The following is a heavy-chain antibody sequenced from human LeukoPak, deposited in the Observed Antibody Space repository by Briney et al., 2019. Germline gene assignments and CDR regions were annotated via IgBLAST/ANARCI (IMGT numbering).Heavy chain of an antibody. D-gene: IGHD2-2*01. Sequence: GGSLRLCCAASGFTFSSYAMSWVRQAAGKGLEWVSAISGSGGSTYYADSVKGRFTISRDNSKNTLYLQMHSLRAEDTAVYYCAKDQFQLLTIYFDYWGQGTLVTVSS. CDR1: GFTFSSYA. CDR3: AKDQFQLLTIYFDY. V-gene: IGHV3-23*01. CDR2: ISGSGGST. J-gene: IGHJ4*02.